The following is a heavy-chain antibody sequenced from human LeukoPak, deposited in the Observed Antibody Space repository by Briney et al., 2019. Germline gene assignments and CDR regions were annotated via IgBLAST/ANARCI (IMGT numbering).Heavy chain of an antibody. CDR2: ISSNGGST. D-gene: IGHD2-15*01. J-gene: IGHJ6*03. V-gene: IGHV3-64*01. CDR3: TRGWSPMDV. CDR1: GFTFSSYA. Sequence: PGGSLRLSCAASGFTFSSYAMHWVRQAPGKGLEYVSAISSNGGSTYYANSVKGRFTISRDNSKNTLYLQMGSLRAEDMAVYYCTRGWSPMDVWGKGTTVTISS.